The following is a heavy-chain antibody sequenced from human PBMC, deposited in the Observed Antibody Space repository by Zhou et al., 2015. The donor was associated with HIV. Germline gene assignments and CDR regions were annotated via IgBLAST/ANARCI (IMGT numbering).Heavy chain of an antibody. V-gene: IGHV3-30*18. J-gene: IGHJ6*02. D-gene: IGHD2-2*01. Sequence: VQLVESGGGVVQPGKSLRLSCAGSKFSFKSFGMHWVRQAPGKGLEWVAVISSAGTTDYYANAVKGRFAISRDNLKNTMYLQMNSLRAEDTGTYYCAKRDLGECSRSKCKYGPXYYFGMDVWGQGTTVIVSS. CDR1: KFSFKSFG. CDR2: ISSAGTTD. CDR3: AKRDLGECSRSKCKYGPXYYFGMDV.